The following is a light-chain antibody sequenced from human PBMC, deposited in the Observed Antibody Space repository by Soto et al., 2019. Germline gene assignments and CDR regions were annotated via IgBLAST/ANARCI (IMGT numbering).Light chain of an antibody. CDR2: EVS. J-gene: IGLJ3*02. Sequence: QSALTQPASVSGSPGQSITISCTGTSSDVGSYNLVSWYQQHPGKAPKLMIYEVSKRPSGVSNRFSGSKSGNTASLTISGLQAEDDDDYYCCSSAGSITWVFGGGTKLTVL. CDR1: SSDVGSYNL. CDR3: CSSAGSITWV. V-gene: IGLV2-23*02.